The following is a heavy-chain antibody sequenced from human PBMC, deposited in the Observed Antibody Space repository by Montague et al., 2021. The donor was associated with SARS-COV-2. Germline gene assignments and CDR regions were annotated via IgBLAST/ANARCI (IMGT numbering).Heavy chain of an antibody. D-gene: IGHD4-17*01. CDR1: GDSISSSTYY. CDR3: ARCRLRNLCDY. Sequence: SETLSLTCTVAGDSISSSTYYWGWVRQPPGKGLEWIGSFFYNGATHYNPSLKSRVTISVDASKNQFSLKLNSVTAADTAVYYCARCRLRNLCDYWGQGTLSPPPQ. V-gene: IGHV4-39*01. CDR2: FFYNGAT. J-gene: IGHJ4*02.